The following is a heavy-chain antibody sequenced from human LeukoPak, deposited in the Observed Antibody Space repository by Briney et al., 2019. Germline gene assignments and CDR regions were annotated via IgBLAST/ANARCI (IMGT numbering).Heavy chain of an antibody. V-gene: IGHV3-21*01. CDR2: ISSSSSYI. D-gene: IGHD2-15*01. Sequence: GGSLRLSCAASGFTFSSYSMNWVRQAPGKGLEWVSSISSSSSYIYYEDSVKGRFTISRDNAKNSLYLQMNSLRAEDTAVYYCARDLGYCSGGSCEAFDYWGQGTLVTVSS. J-gene: IGHJ4*02. CDR3: ARDLGYCSGGSCEAFDY. CDR1: GFTFSSYS.